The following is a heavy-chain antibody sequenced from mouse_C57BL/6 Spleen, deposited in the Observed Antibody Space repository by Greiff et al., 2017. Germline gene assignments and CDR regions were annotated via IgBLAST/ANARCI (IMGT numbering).Heavy chain of an antibody. CDR2: IYPGDGDT. J-gene: IGHJ4*01. CDR1: GYAFSSYW. V-gene: IGHV1-80*01. Sequence: VKVVESGAELVKPGASVKISCKASGYAFSSYWMNWVKQRPGKGLEWIGQIYPGDGDTNYNGKFKGKATLTADKSSSTAYMQLSSLTSEDSAVYFCARSSSHAMDYWGQGTSVTVSS. CDR3: ARSSSHAMDY. D-gene: IGHD1-1*01.